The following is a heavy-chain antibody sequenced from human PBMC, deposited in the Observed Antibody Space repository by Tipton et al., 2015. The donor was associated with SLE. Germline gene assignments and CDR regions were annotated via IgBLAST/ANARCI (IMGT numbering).Heavy chain of an antibody. Sequence: TLSLTCTVSGGSISSFYWSWIRQPPGKGLEWIGYIYYSGGTYYNPSLKSRVTISVDTSKNQFSLKLSSVTAADTAVYYCARDRNNWGQGTLVTVSS. CDR2: IYYSGGT. V-gene: IGHV4-59*12. CDR1: GGSISSFY. J-gene: IGHJ4*02. CDR3: ARDRNN.